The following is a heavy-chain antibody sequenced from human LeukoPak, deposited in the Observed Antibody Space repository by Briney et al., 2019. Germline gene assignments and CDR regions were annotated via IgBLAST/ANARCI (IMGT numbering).Heavy chain of an antibody. V-gene: IGHV1-69*05. Sequence: SVKVSCKASGGTFSSYAISWVRQAPGQGLEWMGGIIPIFGTANYAQKFQGRVTITTDESTSTAYMELSSLRSEDTAVYYCASWTLTTVDAFDIWGQGTMVTVSS. CDR1: GGTFSSYA. D-gene: IGHD4-17*01. J-gene: IGHJ3*02. CDR2: IIPIFGTA. CDR3: ASWTLTTVDAFDI.